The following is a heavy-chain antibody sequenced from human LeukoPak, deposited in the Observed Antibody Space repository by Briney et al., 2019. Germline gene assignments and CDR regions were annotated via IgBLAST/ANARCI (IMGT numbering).Heavy chain of an antibody. CDR1: GYTFTDYY. CDR2: INPNSGGT. V-gene: IGHV1-2*02. CDR3: AGTEIAAAGTNFDY. J-gene: IGHJ4*02. D-gene: IGHD6-13*01. Sequence: ASVKVSCKASGYTFTDYYIHWLRQAPGQGLEWMGWINPNSGGTNYAQKFQGRVTMTRDTSISTAYMELSRLRSDDTAVYYCAGTEIAAAGTNFDYWGQGTLVTVSS.